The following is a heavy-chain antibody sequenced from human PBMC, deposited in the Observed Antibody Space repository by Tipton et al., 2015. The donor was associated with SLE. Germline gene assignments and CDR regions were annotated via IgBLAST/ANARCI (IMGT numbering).Heavy chain of an antibody. Sequence: TLSLTCTVSGGSISSHYWSWFRQPPGKGLEWIGYIYYSGSTNYNPSLKSRVTISVDTSKNQFSLKLSSVTAADTAVYYCARVPFYYYYYMDVWGKGTTVTVSS. CDR1: GGSISSHY. J-gene: IGHJ6*03. CDR3: ARVPFYYYYYMDV. CDR2: IYYSGST. V-gene: IGHV4-59*11.